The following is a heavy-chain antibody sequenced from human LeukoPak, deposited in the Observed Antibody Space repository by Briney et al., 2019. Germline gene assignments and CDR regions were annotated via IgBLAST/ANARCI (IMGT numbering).Heavy chain of an antibody. CDR2: ISTSGST. CDR1: GGSISSGSYY. V-gene: IGHV4-61*02. CDR3: ARYGPPRLRGVRGAFDI. D-gene: IGHD4-17*01. Sequence: SQTLSLTCTVSGGSISSGSYYWSWIRQPAGKGLEWIGRISTSGSTNYNPSLKSRVTISVDTSKNQFSLKLSSVTAADTAVYYCARYGPPRLRGVRGAFDIWGQGTMVTVSS. J-gene: IGHJ3*02.